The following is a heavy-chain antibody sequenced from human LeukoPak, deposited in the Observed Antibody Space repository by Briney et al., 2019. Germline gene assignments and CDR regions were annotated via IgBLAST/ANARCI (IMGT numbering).Heavy chain of an antibody. V-gene: IGHV4-59*01. J-gene: IGHJ4*02. CDR1: GGSISSYY. CDR3: ARGPTKNYFDS. Sequence: SETLSLTCTVSGGSISSYYWSWIRQPPGRGLEWIGYIYSSGTTNYNPSRKSRVTISVDTSKSQFSLKLSSVTAADTAVYYCARGPTKNYFDSWGQGTVVTVSS. CDR2: IYSSGTT.